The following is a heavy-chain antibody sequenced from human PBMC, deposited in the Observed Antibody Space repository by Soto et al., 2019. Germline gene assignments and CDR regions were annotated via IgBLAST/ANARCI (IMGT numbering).Heavy chain of an antibody. V-gene: IGHV4-59*11. CDR1: GGSISNHY. D-gene: IGHD2-21*02. J-gene: IGHJ4*02. Sequence: QVQLQESGLGLMKPSEALSLTCTVSGGSISNHYWSWIRQPPGKGLEWIGYIYYNGNTNYNPSLKSRVTTSVDTSKNQFTLKLSSVTAADTAVYYCARSNCYSEYWGQGTLVTVSS. CDR2: IYYNGNT. CDR3: ARSNCYSEY.